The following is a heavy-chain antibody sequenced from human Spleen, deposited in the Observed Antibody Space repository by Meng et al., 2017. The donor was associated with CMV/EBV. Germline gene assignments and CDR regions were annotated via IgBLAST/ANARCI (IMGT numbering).Heavy chain of an antibody. Sequence: GGSLRLSCEASGFIFSSYAMDWVRQAPGKGLEWVSAISGSGGSKYYADSVKGRFTISRDNSKNTLYMQVNSLRAEDTAVYYCARHRYIAAAGFHYYYGMDVWGLGTTVTVSS. CDR1: GFIFSSYA. CDR3: ARHRYIAAAGFHYYYGMDV. J-gene: IGHJ6*02. D-gene: IGHD6-13*01. CDR2: ISGSGGSK. V-gene: IGHV3-23*01.